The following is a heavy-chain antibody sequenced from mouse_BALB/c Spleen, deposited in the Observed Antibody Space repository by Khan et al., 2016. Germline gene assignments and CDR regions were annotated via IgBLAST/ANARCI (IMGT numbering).Heavy chain of an antibody. CDR1: GFTFSSYA. V-gene: IGHV5-9-3*01. D-gene: IGHD4-1*01. CDR2: ISSGGSYT. J-gene: IGHJ4*01. Sequence: EVELVESGGGLVKPGGSLKLSCVASGFTFSSYAMSWVRQTPAKRLEWVATISSGGSYTYYPDSVKGRFTIARDNAKNTLYLQMSSLRSEDMAMYYCARLAMNWDYDAIDYWGQGTSVTVSS. CDR3: ARLAMNWDYDAIDY.